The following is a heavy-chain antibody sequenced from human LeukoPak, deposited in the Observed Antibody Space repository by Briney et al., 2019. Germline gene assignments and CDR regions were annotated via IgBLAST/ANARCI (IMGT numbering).Heavy chain of an antibody. CDR1: GGPISSSDYY. D-gene: IGHD6-13*01. V-gene: IGHV4-39*01. CDR2: ISYSGST. Sequence: SQTLSLTCTVSGGPISSSDYYWGWIRQPPGKGLEWIGSISYSGSTYYNPSLKSRVTISVDTSKDQFSLKLSSVTAADTAVYYCARQEYSSSWDRGFDLWGQGTMVTVPS. J-gene: IGHJ3*01. CDR3: ARQEYSSSWDRGFDL.